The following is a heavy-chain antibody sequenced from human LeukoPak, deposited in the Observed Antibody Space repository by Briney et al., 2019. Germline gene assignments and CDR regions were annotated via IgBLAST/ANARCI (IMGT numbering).Heavy chain of an antibody. D-gene: IGHD2-21*01. CDR1: GGSISSGTYH. CDR2: ISHGGTT. CDR3: ARDRDRYGGTDC. Sequence: SETLSLTCTVSGGSISSGTYHWSWIRQYAGKGLEWIGHISHGGTTYYNPSLRSQVTISMDTSRNRFSLKLDSVTAADAALYYCARDRDRYGGTDCWGQGTLVTVSS. V-gene: IGHV4-31*01. J-gene: IGHJ4*02.